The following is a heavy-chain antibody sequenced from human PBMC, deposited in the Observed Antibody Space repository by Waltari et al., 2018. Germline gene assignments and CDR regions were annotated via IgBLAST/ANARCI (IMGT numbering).Heavy chain of an antibody. V-gene: IGHV3-23*01. CDR1: GFTFNNYA. J-gene: IGHJ6*02. CDR2: VSVGGGRT. D-gene: IGHD1-1*01. CDR3: ARRTAGTTFPDYAMDV. Sequence: EVQLLESGGGLVQPGGSLRISCAASGFTFNNYAMNGVGQAPGKGLGVVAGVSVGGGRTNYADSVRGRFSIPRDNAENTLYLQMSSLRAEDTALYYCARRTAGTTFPDYAMDVWGQGTTVSVSS.